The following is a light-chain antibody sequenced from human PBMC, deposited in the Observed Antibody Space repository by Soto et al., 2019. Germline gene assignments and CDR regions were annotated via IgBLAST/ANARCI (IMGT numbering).Light chain of an antibody. CDR1: QSISSY. V-gene: IGKV1-39*01. Sequence: DIQMTQSPSSLSASVGDRVTITCRASQSISSYLNWYQQKPGKAPKLLIYAASSLQSGVPSRFSGSGSGTDFTLTISSLQPEHFATYYCQQSYSTPVYTFGQGTKLEIK. J-gene: IGKJ2*01. CDR3: QQSYSTPVYT. CDR2: AAS.